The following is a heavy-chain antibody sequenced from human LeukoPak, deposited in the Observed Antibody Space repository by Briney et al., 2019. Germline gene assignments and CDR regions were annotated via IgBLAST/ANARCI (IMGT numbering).Heavy chain of an antibody. Sequence: GGSLRLSCAASGFTFSSSAMSWVRQAPGKGLEWVSSISGSTGSTYYTDSVKGRFTISRDNSRYTLYLQMNTLRVEDTAVYYCAKDQGGYDFWSCPLPDYWGQGALVTVSS. CDR1: GFTFSSSA. CDR3: AKDQGGYDFWSCPLPDY. V-gene: IGHV3-23*01. CDR2: ISGSTGST. D-gene: IGHD3-3*01. J-gene: IGHJ4*02.